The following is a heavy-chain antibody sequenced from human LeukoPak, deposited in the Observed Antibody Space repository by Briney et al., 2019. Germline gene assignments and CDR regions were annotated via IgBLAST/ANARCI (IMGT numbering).Heavy chain of an antibody. CDR1: GGSISSGGYS. CDR3: AGALGYSSSQVYNY. Sequence: SETLSLTCAVSGGSISSGGYSWSWIRQPPGKGLEWIGYIYHSGSTYYNPSLKSRVTISVDTSKNQFSLKLSSVTAADTAVYYCAGALGYSSSQVYNYWGQGTLVTVSS. CDR2: IYHSGST. V-gene: IGHV4-30-2*01. D-gene: IGHD6-6*01. J-gene: IGHJ4*02.